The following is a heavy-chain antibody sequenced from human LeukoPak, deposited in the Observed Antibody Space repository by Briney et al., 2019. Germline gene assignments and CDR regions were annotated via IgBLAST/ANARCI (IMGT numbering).Heavy chain of an antibody. Sequence: GGSLRLSCAASGFTFSDYYMSWIRQAPGKGLEWISHISSSTGYTKYADSVKGRFTISRDNAKNSLYLQMNSLRAEDTAVYYCARVTGIAVAGTSGSLFDYWGQGTLVTVSS. D-gene: IGHD6-19*01. CDR3: ARVTGIAVAGTSGSLFDY. CDR2: ISSSTGYT. J-gene: IGHJ4*02. V-gene: IGHV3-11*06. CDR1: GFTFSDYY.